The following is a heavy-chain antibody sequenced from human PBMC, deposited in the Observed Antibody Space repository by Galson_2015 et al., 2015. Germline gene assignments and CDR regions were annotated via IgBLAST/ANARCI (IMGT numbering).Heavy chain of an antibody. V-gene: IGHV4-34*01. Sequence: ETLSLTCAVYGGSFSGYYWSWIRQPPGRGLKGIGEINHSGSTNYNPSLKSRVTISVDTSKNQFSLKLSSVTAADTAVYYCARGSLVRFINYWGQGTLVTVSS. CDR2: INHSGST. D-gene: IGHD3-16*01. CDR3: ARGSLVRFINY. CDR1: GGSFSGYY. J-gene: IGHJ4*02.